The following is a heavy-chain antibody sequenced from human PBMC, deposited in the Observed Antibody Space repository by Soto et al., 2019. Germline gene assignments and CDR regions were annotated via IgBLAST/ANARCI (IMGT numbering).Heavy chain of an antibody. CDR1: GGSISRGGYY. J-gene: IGHJ4*01. V-gene: IGHV4-31*03. CDR2: ISYSGSP. CDR3: ARGVLH. Sequence: QVQLQESGPGLVQPSQPLSLTCTVSGGSISRGGYYWSWIRQHPGTGLEGIGHISYSGSPYYNTPLKSRVNISVDASRNQFSLIVHSVTAADTAVYYCARGVLHWGQGTLVTVSS.